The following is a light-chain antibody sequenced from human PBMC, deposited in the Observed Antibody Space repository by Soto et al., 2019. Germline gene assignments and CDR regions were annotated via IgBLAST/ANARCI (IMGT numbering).Light chain of an antibody. CDR3: NQGDT. CDR1: QSVDSRY. Sequence: LLTQSPGTLSLSPGERATLSCRASQSVDSRYLAWYQQKPGQAPRLLIFGTSSRATGIPDRFSGSGSGTDFTLTISRLEPEDFAVYHCNQGDTFGQGTKWIS. J-gene: IGKJ2*01. V-gene: IGKV3-20*01. CDR2: GTS.